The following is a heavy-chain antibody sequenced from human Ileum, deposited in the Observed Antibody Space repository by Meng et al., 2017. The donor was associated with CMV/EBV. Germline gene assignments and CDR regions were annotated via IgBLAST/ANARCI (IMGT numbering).Heavy chain of an antibody. CDR2: INNGADRT. CDR3: AKKGTTVSPGNWFDS. J-gene: IGHJ5*01. D-gene: IGHD4-11*01. V-gene: IGHV3-23*01. Sequence: SGFTFTPYDMTWVRQAPGKGLEWISSINNGADRTYYAESVRGRFTISRDNSKNTLHLQMNSLRAEDTAVYYCAKKGTTVSPGNWFDSWGQGTLVTVSS. CDR1: GFTFTPYD.